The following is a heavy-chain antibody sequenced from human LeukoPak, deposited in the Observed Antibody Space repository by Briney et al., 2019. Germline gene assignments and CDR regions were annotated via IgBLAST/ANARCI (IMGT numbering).Heavy chain of an antibody. CDR3: ARDISWFGTNWFDP. CDR2: IYYSGST. V-gene: IGHV4-39*07. D-gene: IGHD3-10*01. CDR1: GGSISSSSYY. J-gene: IGHJ5*02. Sequence: SETLSLTCTVSGGSISSSSYYWGWIRQPPGKGLEWIGSIYYSGSTHYNPSLKSRVTISVDTSKNQFSLKLSSVTAADTAVYYCARDISWFGTNWFDPWDQGTLVTVSS.